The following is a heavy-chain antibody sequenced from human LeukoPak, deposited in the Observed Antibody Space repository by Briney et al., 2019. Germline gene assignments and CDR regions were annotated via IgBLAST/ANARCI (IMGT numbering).Heavy chain of an antibody. CDR1: GFTFRNYV. CDR2: TSSDLNVK. CDR3: AREGYYGSGSPPSLYFDY. J-gene: IGHJ4*02. V-gene: IGHV3-30-3*01. Sequence: GSLGLSCAAPGFTFRNYVIHWVRQAPGKGLEWVAVTSSDLNVKLYADSVKGRFTISRDNSRSTLYLQMNSLRPEDTAIYYCAREGYYGSGSPPSLYFDYWGQGTLVTVSS. D-gene: IGHD3-10*01.